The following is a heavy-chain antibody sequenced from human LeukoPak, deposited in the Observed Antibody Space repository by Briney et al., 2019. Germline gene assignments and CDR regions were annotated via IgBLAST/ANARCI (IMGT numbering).Heavy chain of an antibody. CDR2: ISYDGSNK. CDR1: GFTFSSYA. Sequence: QPGGSLRLSCAASGFTFSSYAMHWVRQAPGKGLEWVAVISYDGSNKYYADSVKGRFTISRDNSKNTLYLQMNSLRAEDTAVYYSAREAFDIWGQGTMVTVSS. CDR3: AREAFDI. V-gene: IGHV3-30*04. J-gene: IGHJ3*02.